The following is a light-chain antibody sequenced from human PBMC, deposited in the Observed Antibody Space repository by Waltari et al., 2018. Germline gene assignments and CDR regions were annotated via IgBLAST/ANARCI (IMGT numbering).Light chain of an antibody. CDR1: SSDVGSYNL. CDR3: CSYAGTSTWV. Sequence: QSALTQPASVSGSPGQSITISCTGTSSDVGSYNLVSWYQQYPGKAPKLMIYEGSKRPSGVSNRFSGSKSGNMASLTISGLQAEDEADYYCCSYAGTSTWVFGGGTKLTVL. J-gene: IGLJ3*02. CDR2: EGS. V-gene: IGLV2-23*01.